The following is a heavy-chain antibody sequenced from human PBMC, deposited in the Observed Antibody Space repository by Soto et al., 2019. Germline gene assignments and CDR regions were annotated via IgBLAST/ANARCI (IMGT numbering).Heavy chain of an antibody. J-gene: IGHJ6*02. Sequence: QVQVEQSGAEVKKPGSSVKVSCKASGGTFSTAAISWVRQAPGQGLEWMGGIMPIFRTADYAQKFQGRVTITADESTTTDYLELRSLRSEHTAVYYCARDKDRPQLGGNYYYILDVCGQGTTVTVSS. CDR2: IMPIFRTA. D-gene: IGHD3-3*02. CDR1: GGTFSTAA. CDR3: ARDKDRPQLGGNYYYILDV. V-gene: IGHV1-69*12.